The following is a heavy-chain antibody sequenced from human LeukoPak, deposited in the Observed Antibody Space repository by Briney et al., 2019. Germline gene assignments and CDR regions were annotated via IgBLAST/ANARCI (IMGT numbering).Heavy chain of an antibody. CDR1: GYTFTSYD. D-gene: IGHD5-12*01. J-gene: IGHJ6*03. Sequence: ASVKVSCKASGYTFTSYDINWVRQATGQGLEWMGWMNPNSGNTGYAQKFQGRVTITRNTSISTAYMELSSLRSEDTAVYYCASGGGVEVDMVSYYYYMDVWGKGTTVTVSS. CDR2: MNPNSGNT. CDR3: ASGGGVEVDMVSYYYYMDV. V-gene: IGHV1-8*03.